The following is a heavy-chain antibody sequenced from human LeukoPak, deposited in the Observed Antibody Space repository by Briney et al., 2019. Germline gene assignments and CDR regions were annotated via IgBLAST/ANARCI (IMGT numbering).Heavy chain of an antibody. CDR3: ARTYYYDSSGYYFDY. CDR2: IIPIFDTG. CDR1: GYTFSSYA. D-gene: IGHD3-22*01. J-gene: IGHJ4*02. Sequence: SVKVSCKASGYTFSSYAIRWVRQAPGQGLEWMGGIIPIFDTGDYAQKFQGRLTITADESTSTAYMELSSLRSEDTAVYYCARTYYYDSSGYYFDYWGQGTLVTVSS. V-gene: IGHV1-69*13.